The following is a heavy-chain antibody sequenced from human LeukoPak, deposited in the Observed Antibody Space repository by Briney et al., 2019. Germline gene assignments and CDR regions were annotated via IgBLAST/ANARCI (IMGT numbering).Heavy chain of an antibody. J-gene: IGHJ4*02. Sequence: PSATLSLTCTVSGYSISSGNYWGWIRQPPGKGLEWIGSIFHNRGTFYIPSLKSRVSISEDTSKNQFSLSLSSVTAADTAVYFCVRGPTTVQGGGFDSWGRGTLVTVSP. D-gene: IGHD4-17*01. CDR3: VRGPTTVQGGGFDS. CDR2: IFHNRGT. V-gene: IGHV4-38-2*02. CDR1: GYSISSGNY.